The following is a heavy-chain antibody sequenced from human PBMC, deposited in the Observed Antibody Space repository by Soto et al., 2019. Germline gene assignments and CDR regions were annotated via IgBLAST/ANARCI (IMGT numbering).Heavy chain of an antibody. CDR3: TRRAVPAAPIDY. J-gene: IGHJ4*02. V-gene: IGHV3-73*01. D-gene: IGHD2-2*01. CDR1: GFTFSGSA. CDR2: IRSKANSYAT. Sequence: GGSLRLSCAASGFTFSGSAMHWVRQASGKGLEWVGRIRSKANSYATVYAASVKGRFTISRDDSKNTAYLQMNSLKTEDTAVYYCTRRAVPAAPIDYWGQGTLVTVSS.